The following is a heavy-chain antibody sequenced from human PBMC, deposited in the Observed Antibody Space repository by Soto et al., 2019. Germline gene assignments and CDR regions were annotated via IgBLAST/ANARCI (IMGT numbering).Heavy chain of an antibody. CDR2: IIPIFGTA. J-gene: IGHJ6*02. D-gene: IGHD3-10*01. CDR1: VGTFSSYA. V-gene: IGHV1-69*13. CDR3: ARVARGYYYGMDV. Sequence: ASVKVSCKASVGTFSSYAISWVRQAPGQGLEWMGGIIPIFGTANYAQKFQGRVTITADESTSTAYMELSSLRSEDTAVYYCARVARGYYYGMDVWGQGTTVTVSS.